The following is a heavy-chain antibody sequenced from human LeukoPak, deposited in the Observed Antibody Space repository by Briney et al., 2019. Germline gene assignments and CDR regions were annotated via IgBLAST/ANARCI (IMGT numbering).Heavy chain of an antibody. CDR1: GYTFTSYG. J-gene: IGHJ6*03. Sequence: ASVKVSCKASGYTFTSYGISWVRQAPGQGLEWMGWISAYNGNTNYAQKLQGRVTMTTDTSTSTAYMELRSLRSDDTAVYYCARAHLNFRGVSRGAYYYYYMDVWGKGTTVTISS. V-gene: IGHV1-18*01. CDR3: ARAHLNFRGVSRGAYYYYYMDV. CDR2: ISAYNGNT. D-gene: IGHD3-10*01.